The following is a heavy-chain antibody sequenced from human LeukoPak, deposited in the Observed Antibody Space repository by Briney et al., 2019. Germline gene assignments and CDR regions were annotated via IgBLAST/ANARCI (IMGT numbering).Heavy chain of an antibody. V-gene: IGHV4-59*11. CDR1: GGSISSHY. CDR2: IYYSGST. Sequence: SETLSLTCTVSGGSISSHYWSWIRQPPGKRLEWIGYIYYSGSTNYNPSLKSRVTISVDTSKNQFSLKLSSVTAADTAVYYCARTRYCSSTSCYFDYWGQGTLVTVSS. CDR3: ARTRYCSSTSCYFDY. D-gene: IGHD2-2*01. J-gene: IGHJ4*02.